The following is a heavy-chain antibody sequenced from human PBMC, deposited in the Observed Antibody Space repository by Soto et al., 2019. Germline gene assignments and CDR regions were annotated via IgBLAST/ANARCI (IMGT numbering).Heavy chain of an antibody. CDR3: ARGWELIHFYFDS. V-gene: IGHV1-2*02. CDR1: GYTFTGYY. CDR2: INPNSGGT. J-gene: IGHJ4*02. D-gene: IGHD1-26*01. Sequence: EASVKVSCKXSGYTFTGYYMHWVRQAPGQGLEWMGWINPNSGGTNYAQKFQGRVTMTRDTSISTAYMELSRLRTDDSAVYYCARGWELIHFYFDSWGQGTLVTDSS.